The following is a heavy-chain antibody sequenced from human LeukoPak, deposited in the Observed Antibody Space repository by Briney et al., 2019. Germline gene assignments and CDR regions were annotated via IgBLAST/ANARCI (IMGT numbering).Heavy chain of an antibody. CDR1: GGSISIYY. V-gene: IGHV4-59*01. Sequence: AETLSLTCTVSGGSISIYYWSWIRQPPGKGLEWIGYTYNSGSTNYNPSLKSRVTISVDTSKNQFSLKLSSVTAADTAVYHCARGDGYNYWFDSWGQGTLVTVSS. CDR2: TYNSGST. J-gene: IGHJ5*01. CDR3: ARGDGYNYWFDS. D-gene: IGHD5-24*01.